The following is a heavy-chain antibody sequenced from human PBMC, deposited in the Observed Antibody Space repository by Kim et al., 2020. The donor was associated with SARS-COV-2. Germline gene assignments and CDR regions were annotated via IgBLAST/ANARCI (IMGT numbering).Heavy chain of an antibody. J-gene: IGHJ6*02. CDR2: INHSGST. CDR1: GGSFSGYY. D-gene: IGHD3-10*01. Sequence: SETLYLTCAVYGGSFSGYYWSWIRQPPGKGLEWIGEINHSGSTNYNPSLKSRVTISVDTSKNQFSLKLSSVTAADTAVYYCARGRFGTMVRGVIIKRKGTRMDVWGQGTTVTVSS. V-gene: IGHV4-34*01. CDR3: ARGRFGTMVRGVIIKRKGTRMDV.